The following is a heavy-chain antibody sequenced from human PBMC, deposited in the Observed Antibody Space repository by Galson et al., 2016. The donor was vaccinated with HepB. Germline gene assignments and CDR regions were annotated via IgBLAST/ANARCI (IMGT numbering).Heavy chain of an antibody. D-gene: IGHD6-19*01. J-gene: IGHJ4*02. CDR2: IYYSGAT. Sequence: TLSLTCGVSGDSITSTSHYWSWIRQHPGRGLEWIGYIYYSGATYYNPSLKSRLTISVDTSKSRFSLKLSSVTAADTAFYYCARAKRYSSGWYFDSWGQGTLVTVSS. CDR3: ARAKRYSSGWYFDS. V-gene: IGHV4-31*11. CDR1: GDSITSTSHY.